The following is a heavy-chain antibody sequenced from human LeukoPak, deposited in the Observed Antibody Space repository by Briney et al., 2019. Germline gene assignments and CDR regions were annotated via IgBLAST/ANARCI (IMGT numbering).Heavy chain of an antibody. CDR2: IHYRGNT. V-gene: IGHV4-30-4*01. CDR3: ARVKGRVEATISQYYYYYYGLDV. J-gene: IGHJ6*01. Sequence: PSETLSLTCTVSGGSIRSGDYYWSWIRQPPGKGLEWIGYIHYRGNTYYSPSLKSRVTISVDTSKNQFSLKVSSVTAADTAVYYCARVKGRVEATISQYYYYYYGLDVWGQGTTVTVSS. D-gene: IGHD5-12*01. CDR1: GGSIRSGDYY.